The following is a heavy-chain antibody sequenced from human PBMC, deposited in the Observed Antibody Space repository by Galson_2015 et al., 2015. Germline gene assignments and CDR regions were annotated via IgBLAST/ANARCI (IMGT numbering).Heavy chain of an antibody. V-gene: IGHV3-15*01. Sequence: SLRLSCAASGLTFSNAWMSWVRQAPGKGLEWVGRIKSKTDGGTTDYAAPVKGRFTISRDDSKNTLYLQMNSLKTEDTAVYYCTTGARFFEGFDPWGQGTLVTVSS. CDR3: TTGARFFEGFDP. D-gene: IGHD3-9*01. CDR1: GLTFSNAW. CDR2: IKSKTDGGTT. J-gene: IGHJ5*02.